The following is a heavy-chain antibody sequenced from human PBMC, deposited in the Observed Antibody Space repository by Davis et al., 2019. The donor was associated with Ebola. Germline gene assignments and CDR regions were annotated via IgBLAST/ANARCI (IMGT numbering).Heavy chain of an antibody. CDR3: ARAAGGWQWRLPDAFDI. CDR1: GGSISSSSYY. CDR2: IYYSGST. D-gene: IGHD6-19*01. J-gene: IGHJ3*02. V-gene: IGHV4-61*01. Sequence: MPSETLSPTCTVPGGSISSSSYYWSWIRQPPGKGLEWIGYIYYSGSTNYNPSLKSRVTISVDTSKNQFSLKLSSVTAADTAVYYCARAAGGWQWRLPDAFDIWGQGTMVTVSS.